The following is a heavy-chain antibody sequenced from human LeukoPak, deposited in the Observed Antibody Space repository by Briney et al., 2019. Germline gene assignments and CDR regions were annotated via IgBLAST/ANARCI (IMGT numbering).Heavy chain of an antibody. Sequence: GGSLRLSCAASGFTFSSYWMHWVRQAPGKGLVWVSRINSDGSSTRYADSVKGRFTISGDNAKNTLYLQMNSLRAEDTAVYYCASLPYCSGGSCYHYWGQGTLVTVSS. CDR3: ASLPYCSGGSCYHY. J-gene: IGHJ4*02. D-gene: IGHD2-15*01. V-gene: IGHV3-74*01. CDR2: INSDGSST. CDR1: GFTFSSYW.